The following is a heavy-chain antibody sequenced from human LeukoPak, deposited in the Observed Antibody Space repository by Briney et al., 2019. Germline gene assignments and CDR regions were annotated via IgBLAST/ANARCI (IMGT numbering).Heavy chain of an antibody. V-gene: IGHV4-39*01. D-gene: IGHD3-10*01. J-gene: IGHJ4*02. CDR3: ARHRFGGFYYFDY. Sequence: SETLSLTCTVSGGSISSSSYFWGWIRQPPGKGLEWIGSIYYSGSTYYNPSLKSRVTISVDTSKNQFSLKLTSVPASDTAVYYCARHRFGGFYYFDYWGQGTLVTVSS. CDR1: GGSISSSSYF. CDR2: IYYSGST.